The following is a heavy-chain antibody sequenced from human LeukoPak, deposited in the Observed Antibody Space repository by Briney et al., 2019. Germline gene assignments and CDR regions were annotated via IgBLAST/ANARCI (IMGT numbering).Heavy chain of an antibody. V-gene: IGHV3-30*04. Sequence: GGSLRLSCAASGFTFSSYAMHWVRQAPGKGLEWVAVISYDGSNKYYADSVKGRFTISRDNSKNTQYLQMNSLRAEDTALYYCARMYSSVLPYYMDVWGKGTTVTVSS. J-gene: IGHJ6*03. CDR1: GFTFSSYA. D-gene: IGHD6-25*01. CDR2: ISYDGSNK. CDR3: ARMYSSVLPYYMDV.